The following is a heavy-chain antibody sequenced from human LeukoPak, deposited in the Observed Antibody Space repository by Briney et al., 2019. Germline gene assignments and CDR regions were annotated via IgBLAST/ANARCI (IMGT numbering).Heavy chain of an antibody. D-gene: IGHD5-24*01. CDR1: GGSISSSNW. Sequence: PSGTLSLTCAVSGGSISSSNWWSWVRQPPGKGLEWIGEIYHSGSTNYNPSLKSRVTISVDTSKNQFSLKLSSVTAADTAVYYCARDGRRDGYNSALDAFDIRGQGTMVTVSS. CDR2: IYHSGST. CDR3: ARDGRRDGYNSALDAFDI. V-gene: IGHV4-4*02. J-gene: IGHJ3*02.